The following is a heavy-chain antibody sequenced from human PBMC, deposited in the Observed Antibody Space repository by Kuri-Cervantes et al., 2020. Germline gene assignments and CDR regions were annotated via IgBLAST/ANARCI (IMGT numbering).Heavy chain of an antibody. Sequence: SETLSLTCTVSGYSIGSGYYWGWIRQPPGKGLEWIGNIYHSGSAYYNPSLKSRVTISVDTSKNQFSLKLSSVTAADTAVYYCARLRFGELLSFDSWGQGTLVTVSS. CDR3: ARLRFGELLSFDS. CDR1: GYSIGSGYY. CDR2: IYHSGSA. D-gene: IGHD3-10*01. V-gene: IGHV4-38-2*02. J-gene: IGHJ4*02.